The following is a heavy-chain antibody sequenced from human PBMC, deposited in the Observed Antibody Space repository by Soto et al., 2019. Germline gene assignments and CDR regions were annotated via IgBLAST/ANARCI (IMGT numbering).Heavy chain of an antibody. V-gene: IGHV3-23*01. D-gene: IGHD3-22*01. CDR1: GFTFSSYA. Sequence: PGGSLRLSCAASGFTFSSYAMSWVRQAPGKGLEWVSAISGSGGSTYYADFVKGRFTISRDNFKNTLYLQMNSLRAEDTAVYYCAKDRGDSSGYSVGWFDSWGQGTLVTVSS. CDR2: ISGSGGST. CDR3: AKDRGDSSGYSVGWFDS. J-gene: IGHJ5*01.